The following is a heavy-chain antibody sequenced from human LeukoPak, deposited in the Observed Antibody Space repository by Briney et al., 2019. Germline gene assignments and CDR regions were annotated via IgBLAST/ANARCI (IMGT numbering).Heavy chain of an antibody. CDR2: ISYDGTNK. J-gene: IGHJ4*02. V-gene: IGHV3-30*04. CDR1: GFTFSTYA. CDR3: ARDPYYQLQRGCFDY. Sequence: GGSLRLSCAGSGFTFSTYAMHWVRQAPGQGLEWVAVISYDGTNKYYADSVKGRFTISRDNSKNSLYLQMNSLRPEDTAVYFCARDPYYQLQRGCFDYWGQGTLVTVSS. D-gene: IGHD3-10*01.